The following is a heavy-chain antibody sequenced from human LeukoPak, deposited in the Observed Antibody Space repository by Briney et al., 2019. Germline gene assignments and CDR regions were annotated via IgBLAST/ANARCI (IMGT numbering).Heavy chain of an antibody. CDR2: IYYSGST. CDR3: ARLGVVVPAAMPGHYYYGMDV. Sequence: SETLSLTCTVSGGSISSYYWSWIRRPPGKGLEWIGYIYYSGSTNYNPSLKSRVTISVDTSKNQFSLKLSSVTAADTAVYYCARLGVVVPAAMPGHYYYGMDVWGQGTTVTVSS. J-gene: IGHJ6*02. V-gene: IGHV4-59*08. D-gene: IGHD2-2*01. CDR1: GGSISSYY.